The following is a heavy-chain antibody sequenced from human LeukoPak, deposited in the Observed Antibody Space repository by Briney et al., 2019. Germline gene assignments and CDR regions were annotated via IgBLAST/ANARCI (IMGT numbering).Heavy chain of an antibody. CDR1: GFTFRSYP. CDR3: AKRSDYRNFDY. Sequence: GGSLRLSCAASGFTFRSYPMSWVRQAPGKGLAWVSAISNSGGATYYADSVKGRFTISRDNSKNTLYLQMNSLRAEDTAVYYCAKRSDYRNFDYWGQGTLVTVSS. D-gene: IGHD4-11*01. J-gene: IGHJ4*02. V-gene: IGHV3-23*01. CDR2: ISNSGGAT.